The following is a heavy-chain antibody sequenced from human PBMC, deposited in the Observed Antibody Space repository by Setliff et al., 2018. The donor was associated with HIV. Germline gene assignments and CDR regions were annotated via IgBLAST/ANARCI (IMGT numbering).Heavy chain of an antibody. CDR2: IYSTGST. CDR1: GASITSHY. CDR3: ARVSRLHPFDP. D-gene: IGHD2-15*01. J-gene: IGHJ5*02. Sequence: SETLSLTCTVSGASITSHYWSWIRQSPGRELEWIGYIYSTGSTNYNPSLQSRVSISMDASKNKFSLKVTSVTSADTAMYYCARVSRLHPFDPWGQGTLVTVSS. V-gene: IGHV4-59*11.